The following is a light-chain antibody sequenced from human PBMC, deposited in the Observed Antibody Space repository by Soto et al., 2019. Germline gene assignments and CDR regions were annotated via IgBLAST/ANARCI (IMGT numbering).Light chain of an antibody. J-gene: IGKJ2*01. CDR1: QSISNS. CDR3: QQTFSPPYT. Sequence: DIQMTQSLSSLSASVGDSVTITCRASQSISNSLSWYQQKPGKAPKFLIYVASTLQRGAPSRFSGSGSGTDFTLTISSLQPEDFATYYCQQTFSPPYTFGQGTKLEIK. V-gene: IGKV1-39*01. CDR2: VAS.